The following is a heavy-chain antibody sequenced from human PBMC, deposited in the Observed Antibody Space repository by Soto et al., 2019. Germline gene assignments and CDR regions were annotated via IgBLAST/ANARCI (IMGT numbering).Heavy chain of an antibody. CDR2: IYYSGST. Sequence: SETLSLTCTVSGGTISSGDYYWSCLRQLPGKGLEWIGHIYYSGSTHYNPSLNSRVTISVDTSKNQFSLKLISVTAADTAVYYCATFSIVGGTNRGWFDPWGQGVLVTVSS. CDR3: ATFSIVGGTNRGWFDP. V-gene: IGHV4-30-4*01. D-gene: IGHD1-26*01. CDR1: GGTISSGDYY. J-gene: IGHJ5*02.